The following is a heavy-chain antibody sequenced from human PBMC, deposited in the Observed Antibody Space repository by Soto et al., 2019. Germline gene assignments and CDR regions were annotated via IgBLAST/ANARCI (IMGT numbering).Heavy chain of an antibody. D-gene: IGHD1-7*01. Sequence: SETLSLTGTVCGGSISSGDYYWSWIRQPPGKGLEWIGYIYYIGSTYYNPSLKSRVTISVDTSKNQFSLKLSSVTAADTAVYYWARCHLTGSTDFDCCGQRNLLALSS. CDR3: ARCHLTGSTDFDC. J-gene: IGHJ4*02. CDR2: IYYIGST. CDR1: GGSISSGDYY. V-gene: IGHV4-30-4*01.